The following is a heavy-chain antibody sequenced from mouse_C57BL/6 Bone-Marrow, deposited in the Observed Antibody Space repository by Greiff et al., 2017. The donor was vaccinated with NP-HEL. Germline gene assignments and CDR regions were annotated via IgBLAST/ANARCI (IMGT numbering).Heavy chain of an antibody. Sequence: EVKLQESGGGLVQPGGSLKLSCAASGIDFSRYWMSWVRRAPGKGLEWIGEINPDSSTINYAPSLKDKFIISRDNAKNTLYLQMSKVRSEDTALYYCARPEVITTDWYFDVWGTGTTVTVSS. CDR3: ARPEVITTDWYFDV. CDR2: INPDSSTI. CDR1: GIDFSRYW. D-gene: IGHD1-1*01. V-gene: IGHV4-1*01. J-gene: IGHJ1*03.